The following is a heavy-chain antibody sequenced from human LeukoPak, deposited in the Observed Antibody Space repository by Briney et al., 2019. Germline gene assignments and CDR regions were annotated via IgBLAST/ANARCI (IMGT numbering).Heavy chain of an antibody. V-gene: IGHV1-58*02. CDR1: GFTFHTSA. D-gene: IGHD3-3*01. CDR2: IVLGSGNT. J-gene: IGHJ5*02. CDR3: AAQRGASLHDFWSTRLFDP. Sequence: GTSVKVSCKASGFTFHTSAMQWVRQARGQRLEWIGWIVLGSGNTAYSHKFHDRVIITRDMSTSTVYMELDSLGSEDTAVYYCAAQRGASLHDFWSTRLFDPWGQGTLVTVSS.